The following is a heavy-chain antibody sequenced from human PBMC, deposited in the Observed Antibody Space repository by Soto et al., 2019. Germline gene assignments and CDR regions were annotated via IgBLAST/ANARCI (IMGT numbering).Heavy chain of an antibody. J-gene: IGHJ6*03. CDR1: GGSISSYY. CDR3: ARHGLEWLTLYYYYYYMDV. D-gene: IGHD3-3*01. CDR2: IYYSGST. Sequence: SETLSLTCTVSGGSISSYYWSWIRQPPGKGLEWIGYIYYSGSTNYTTSLKSRVTISVDTSKNQFSLKLSSVTAADTAVYYCARHGLEWLTLYYYYYYMDVWGKGTTVTVSS. V-gene: IGHV4-59*08.